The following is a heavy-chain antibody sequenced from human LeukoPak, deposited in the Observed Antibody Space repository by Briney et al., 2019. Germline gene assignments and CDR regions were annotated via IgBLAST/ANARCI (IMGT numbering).Heavy chain of an antibody. J-gene: IGHJ4*02. CDR1: GFTFSTYT. D-gene: IGHD7-27*01. CDR3: AVDPNWGTHS. Sequence: GGSLRLSCAASGFTFSTYTMYWVRHPPGKRLEWVSIIGSSGGGIHYADSVKGRFTISRDNSKNALYLQMNSLRVEDTAVYYCAVDPNWGTHSWGQGVLVTVSS. V-gene: IGHV3-23*01. CDR2: IGSSGGGI.